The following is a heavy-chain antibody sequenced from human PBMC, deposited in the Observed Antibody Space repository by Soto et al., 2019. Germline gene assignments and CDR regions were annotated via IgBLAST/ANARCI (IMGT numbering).Heavy chain of an antibody. Sequence: LRLSCAAAGFTFDNYAMHWVRQALGKGLEWVSGISWNSGSIAYADSVKGRFTISRDNAKKSLYLQMKTLRPEDTALYYCAKASKPDLTGYYNWFDPWRQGTLVTVSS. J-gene: IGHJ5*02. CDR3: AKASKPDLTGYYNWFDP. CDR1: GFTFDNYA. D-gene: IGHD3-9*01. CDR2: ISWNSGSI. V-gene: IGHV3-9*01.